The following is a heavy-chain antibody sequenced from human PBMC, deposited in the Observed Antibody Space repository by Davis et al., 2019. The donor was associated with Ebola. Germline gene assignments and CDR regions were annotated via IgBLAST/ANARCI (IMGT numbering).Heavy chain of an antibody. CDR2: INHSGST. CDR3: ARGGYSYGFDY. D-gene: IGHD5-18*01. CDR1: GGSFSGYY. J-gene: IGHJ4*02. V-gene: IGHV4-34*01. Sequence: SETLSLTCAVYGGSFSGYYWSWIRQPLGKGLEWIGEINHSGSTNYNPSLKSRVTISVDTSKNQFSLKLSSVTAADTAVYYCARGGYSYGFDYWGQGTLVTVSS.